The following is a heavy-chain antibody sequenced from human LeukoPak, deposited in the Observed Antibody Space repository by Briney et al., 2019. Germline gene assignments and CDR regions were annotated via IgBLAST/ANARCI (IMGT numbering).Heavy chain of an antibody. Sequence: PGGSLRLSCAASGFTFLSYGMHWVRQAPGKGLEWVAFIRYDGSNKYYADSVKGRFTISRDNAKNSLYLQMNSLRAEDTAVYYCARALTILTGTPNHFDYWGQGTLVTVSS. CDR3: ARALTILTGTPNHFDY. CDR2: IRYDGSNK. J-gene: IGHJ4*02. D-gene: IGHD3-9*01. CDR1: GFTFLSYG. V-gene: IGHV3-30*02.